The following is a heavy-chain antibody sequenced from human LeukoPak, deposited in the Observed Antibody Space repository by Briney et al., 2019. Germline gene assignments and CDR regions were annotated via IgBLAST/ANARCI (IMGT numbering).Heavy chain of an antibody. CDR3: ARDIGGSSGWYYFDY. CDR1: GFTFSSYA. J-gene: IGHJ4*02. CDR2: ISYDGSNK. V-gene: IGHV3-30-3*01. D-gene: IGHD6-19*01. Sequence: PGRSLRLSCAASGFTFSSYAMHWVRRAPSKGLEWVAVISYDGSNKYYADSVKGRFTISRDNSKNTLYLQMNSLRAEDTAVYYCARDIGGSSGWYYFDYWGQGTLLTVSS.